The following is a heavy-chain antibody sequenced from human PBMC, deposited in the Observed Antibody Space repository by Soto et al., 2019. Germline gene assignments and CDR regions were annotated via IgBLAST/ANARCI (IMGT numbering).Heavy chain of an antibody. Sequence: EVQLLESGGGLVQPGGSLRLSCTASGFTFSRSAMSWVRQAPGKGLEWVSAVSGSGGTTYLAASVKGRFTISRDNSKKTVYPPLDRRGADDTGVYYCAEGPGGEAKGAPQGFDHWGQGTLVTISS. J-gene: IGHJ4*02. V-gene: IGHV3-23*01. CDR1: GFTFSRSA. D-gene: IGHD3-10*01. CDR3: AEGPGGEAKGAPQGFDH. CDR2: VSGSGGTT.